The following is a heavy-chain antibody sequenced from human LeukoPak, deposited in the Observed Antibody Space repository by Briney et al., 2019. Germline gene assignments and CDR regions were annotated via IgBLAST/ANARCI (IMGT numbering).Heavy chain of an antibody. CDR2: IYPGDSDT. V-gene: IGHV5-51*01. CDR3: ARQLAAAGRLTRFDY. J-gene: IGHJ4*02. Sequence: GESLKISRKGSGYSFTSYWIGWVRQMPGKGLERMGIIYPGDSDTRYSPSFQGQVTISADKSISTAYLQWSSLKASDTAMYYCARQLAAAGRLTRFDYWGQGTLVTVSS. CDR1: GYSFTSYW. D-gene: IGHD6-13*01.